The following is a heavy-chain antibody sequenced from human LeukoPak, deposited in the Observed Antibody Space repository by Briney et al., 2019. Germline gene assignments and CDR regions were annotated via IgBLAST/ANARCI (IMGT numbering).Heavy chain of an antibody. CDR1: GFTFSSYA. CDR2: ISYDGSNK. CDR3: ARGSGDLRFLFYYYYMDV. Sequence: GGSLRLSCAASGFTFSSYAMHWVRQAPGKGLEWVAVISYDGSNKYYADSVKGRFTISRDNSKNTLYLQMNSLRAEDTAVYYCARGSGDLRFLFYYYYMDVWGKGTTVTVSS. D-gene: IGHD3-3*01. J-gene: IGHJ6*03. V-gene: IGHV3-30-3*01.